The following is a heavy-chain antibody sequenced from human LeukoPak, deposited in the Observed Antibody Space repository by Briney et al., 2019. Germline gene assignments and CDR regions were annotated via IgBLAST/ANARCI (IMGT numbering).Heavy chain of an antibody. CDR2: IKSKTDGGTT. J-gene: IGHJ4*02. Sequence: GGSLRLSCAASGFTFSNAWMSWVRQAPGKGLEWVGRIKSKTDGGTTDYAAPVKGRFTISRDDSKNTLYLQMNSLKTEDTAVYYCTTTLGYDFWSGTLGRDYWGQGTLVTVSS. D-gene: IGHD3-3*01. CDR3: TTTLGYDFWSGTLGRDY. V-gene: IGHV3-15*01. CDR1: GFTFSNAW.